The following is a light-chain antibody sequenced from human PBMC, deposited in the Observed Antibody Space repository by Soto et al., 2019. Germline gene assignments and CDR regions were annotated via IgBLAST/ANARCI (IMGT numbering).Light chain of an antibody. CDR2: AAS. V-gene: IGKV1-27*01. Sequence: DIQMTQSPSSLSASVGDRVTITCRASQGISNYLAWYQQKPGKVPKLLIYAASTLQSGVPSRFSGSGSGTDXXXXIXXLXPEDVATYYCQKYNSAPRTFGQGTKVEIK. CDR1: QGISNY. CDR3: QKYNSAPRT. J-gene: IGKJ1*01.